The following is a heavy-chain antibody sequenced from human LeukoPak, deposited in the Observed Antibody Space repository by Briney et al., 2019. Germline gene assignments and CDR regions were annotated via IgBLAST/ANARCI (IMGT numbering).Heavy chain of an antibody. D-gene: IGHD4-17*01. CDR2: ISGYSGNT. CDR3: ARDSPDYGDYIDY. J-gene: IGHJ4*02. Sequence: ASVSVSCKASGYTFISYGISWVRQAPGQGLEWMGWISGYSGNTKYAQKFQGRVTMTTDTSTRTAYMELRSLRSDDTAVYYCARDSPDYGDYIDYWGQGTLVTVSS. V-gene: IGHV1-18*01. CDR1: GYTFISYG.